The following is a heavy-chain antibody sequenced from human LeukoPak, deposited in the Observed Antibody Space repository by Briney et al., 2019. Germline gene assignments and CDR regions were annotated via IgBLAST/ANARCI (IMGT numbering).Heavy chain of an antibody. D-gene: IGHD7-27*01. CDR3: ARGSNWGDY. CDR2: IFHSGNT. CDR1: GGSMNSYY. J-gene: IGHJ4*02. V-gene: IGHV4-59*12. Sequence: SETLSLTCTVSGGSMNSYYWSWIRQPPGKGLEWIGHIFHSGNTNDNPSLKSRVTISVDPSKNQFSLKLSSVTAADTAVYYCARGSNWGDYWGQGTLVTVSS.